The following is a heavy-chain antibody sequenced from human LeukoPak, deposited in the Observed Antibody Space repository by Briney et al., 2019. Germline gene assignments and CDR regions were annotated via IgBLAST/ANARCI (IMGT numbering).Heavy chain of an antibody. CDR1: GYTLTELS. CDR3: ATAPGYYDSSGYLYNWFDP. Sequence: ASVKVSCKVSGYTLTELSMHWVRQAPGKGLEWMGGFDPEDGETIYAQKFQSRVTMTEDTSTDTAYMELSSLRSEDTAVYYCATAPGYYDSSGYLYNWFDPWGQGTLVTVSS. D-gene: IGHD3-22*01. CDR2: FDPEDGET. V-gene: IGHV1-24*01. J-gene: IGHJ5*02.